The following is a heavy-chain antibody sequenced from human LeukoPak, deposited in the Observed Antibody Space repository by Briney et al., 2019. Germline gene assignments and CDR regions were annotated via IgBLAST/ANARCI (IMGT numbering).Heavy chain of an antibody. Sequence: PGGSLRLSCAASGFTFSSYWMSWVRQAPGKGLEWVANIKQDGSEKYYVDSVKGRFTISRDNAKNSLYLQMNSLRAEDTAVYYCLRDTGCRTTNCYSYFDYWGQGTLVTVSS. CDR1: GFTFSSYW. CDR2: IKQDGSEK. V-gene: IGHV3-7*01. J-gene: IGHJ4*02. D-gene: IGHD2-2*01. CDR3: LRDTGCRTTNCYSYFDY.